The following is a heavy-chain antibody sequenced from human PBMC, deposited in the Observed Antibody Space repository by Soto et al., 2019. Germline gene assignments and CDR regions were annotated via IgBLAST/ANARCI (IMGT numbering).Heavy chain of an antibody. Sequence: QVQLVQSGAEVKKPGSSVKVSCKASGGTFSSYAISWVRQAPGQGLEWMGGLIPIFGTANYAQKFQGRVTITADESTSPAYMELSRLRSEDTAVYYCARAYYDILTGYYKWYGMDVWGKGTKVTVSS. CDR2: LIPIFGTA. CDR1: GGTFSSYA. CDR3: ARAYYDILTGYYKWYGMDV. J-gene: IGHJ6*04. V-gene: IGHV1-69*01. D-gene: IGHD3-9*01.